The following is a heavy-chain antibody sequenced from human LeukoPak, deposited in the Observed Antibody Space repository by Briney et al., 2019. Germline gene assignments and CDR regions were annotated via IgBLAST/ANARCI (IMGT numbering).Heavy chain of an antibody. Sequence: GASVKVSCKASGYTFTGYYMHWVRQAPGQGLEWMGWINPNSGGTNYAQKFQGRVTMTRDTSISTAYMELSRLRSDDTAVYYCAREKQHLVPYYGMDVWGQGTTVTVSS. J-gene: IGHJ6*02. CDR1: GYTFTGYY. V-gene: IGHV1-2*02. CDR3: AREKQHLVPYYGMDV. D-gene: IGHD6-13*01. CDR2: INPNSGGT.